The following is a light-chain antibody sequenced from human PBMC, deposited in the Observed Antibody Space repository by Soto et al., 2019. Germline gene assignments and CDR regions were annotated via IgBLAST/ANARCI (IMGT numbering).Light chain of an antibody. Sequence: EIVVTQSPATLSVSPGERATLSCMASQSVGNNVAWYRQKSGQAPRLLIYGASTRATGIPARFSGSGSGTEFTLTIDSLQSDDFAVYLCQQYRNWPLTFGGGTKVDIK. CDR2: GAS. CDR3: QQYRNWPLT. J-gene: IGKJ4*01. V-gene: IGKV3-15*01. CDR1: QSVGNN.